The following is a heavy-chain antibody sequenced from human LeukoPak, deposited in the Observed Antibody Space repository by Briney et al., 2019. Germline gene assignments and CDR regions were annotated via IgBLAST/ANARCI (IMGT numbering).Heavy chain of an antibody. CDR2: IYTSGST. D-gene: IGHD5-24*01. Sequence: PSETLSLTCTVSGGSISSYYWSWIRQPAGKGLEWIGRIYTSGSTNYNPSLKSRVTMSVDTSKNQFSLKLSSVTAADTAVYYCVATERWLQWDYWGQGTLVTVSS. V-gene: IGHV4-4*07. CDR3: VATERWLQWDY. J-gene: IGHJ4*02. CDR1: GGSISSYY.